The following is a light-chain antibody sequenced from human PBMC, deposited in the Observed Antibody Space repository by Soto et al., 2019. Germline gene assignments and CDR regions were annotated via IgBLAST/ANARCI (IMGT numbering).Light chain of an antibody. V-gene: IGLV2-14*01. CDR3: SSYTRSSTEV. Sequence: QSVLTQYASVSGSPGQSITISCTGTSSDVGGYNYVSWYQQHPDKAPKLIIFEVSHRPSGVSNRFSGSKSGNTASLTISGLQAEDEADYYCSSYTRSSTEVFGTGTKLTVL. J-gene: IGLJ1*01. CDR2: EVS. CDR1: SSDVGGYNY.